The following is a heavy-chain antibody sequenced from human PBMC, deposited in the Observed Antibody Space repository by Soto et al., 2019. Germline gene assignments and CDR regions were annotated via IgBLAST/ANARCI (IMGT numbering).Heavy chain of an antibody. Sequence: PGGSLRRSCSASGFTFSSYAMHWVRQAPGKKLEYVSAISSNGGSTYYADSVRGRFTISRDNSKNTLYLKMRSLRAEDTAVYYCVKTYGSASYYTGYNYWGQGTLVTVSS. CDR3: VKTYGSASYYTGYNY. V-gene: IGHV3-64D*06. CDR2: ISSNGGST. CDR1: GFTFSSYA. J-gene: IGHJ4*02. D-gene: IGHD3-10*01.